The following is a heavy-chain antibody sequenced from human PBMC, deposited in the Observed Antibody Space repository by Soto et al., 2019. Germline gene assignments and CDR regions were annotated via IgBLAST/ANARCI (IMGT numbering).Heavy chain of an antibody. CDR3: ARYIYGQGFKA. CDR1: GDTFTNFD. CDR2: MRANSGDT. Sequence: QVQLVQSGAEVKKPGASVKVSCKASGDTFTNFDLNWVRQATGQGLEWMGWMRANSGDTGHAQKFRGRVSMTRSTAISPAYMELSSLRAEDTAVYYCARYIYGQGFKAWGQGTLVIVSS. D-gene: IGHD5-18*01. V-gene: IGHV1-8*01. J-gene: IGHJ5*02.